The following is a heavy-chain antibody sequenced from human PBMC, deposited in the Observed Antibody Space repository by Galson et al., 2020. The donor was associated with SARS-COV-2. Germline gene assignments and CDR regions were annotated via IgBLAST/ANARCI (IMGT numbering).Heavy chain of an antibody. V-gene: IGHV1-24*01. D-gene: IGHD3-3*01. CDR1: GYTLTELS. CDR3: ARAAAGYGVLDY. Sequence: ASVKVSCKVSGYTLTELSMHWVRQAPGKGLEWMGGFDPEDGETIYAQKFQGRVTMTEDTSTDTAYMELSSLRAEDTAVYYCARAAAGYGVLDYWGQGTLVTVSS. J-gene: IGHJ4*02. CDR2: FDPEDGET.